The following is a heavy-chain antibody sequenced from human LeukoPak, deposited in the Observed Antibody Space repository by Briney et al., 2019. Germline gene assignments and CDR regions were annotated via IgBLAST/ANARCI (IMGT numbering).Heavy chain of an antibody. V-gene: IGHV1-2*02. CDR3: ARTLDSYYLTGLEY. CDR2: INANSGGT. Sequence: GASVKVSCNPSGYTFSGYYLHWVRQAPGQGLEWMGWINANSGGTNFAQRLQGRVTVTRDTSTSTAYMELSSLRSDDTAVYYCARTLDSYYLTGLEYWRQGTLVTVSS. D-gene: IGHD3-10*01. J-gene: IGHJ4*02. CDR1: GYTFSGYY.